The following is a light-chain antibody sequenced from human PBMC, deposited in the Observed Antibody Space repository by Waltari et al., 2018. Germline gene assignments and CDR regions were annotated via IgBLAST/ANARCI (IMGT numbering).Light chain of an antibody. J-gene: IGLJ1*01. CDR3: SSYTSSGTPYV. Sequence: QSALTQPASVSGSPGQSITLPCTGTSSDVGGHNYVSWYQQHPGQAPQLIIYDVTDRPSGVSNRFSGSKFGNTASLTISGLQAEDEADYYCSSYTSSGTPYVFGTGTRVTVL. CDR2: DVT. CDR1: SSDVGGHNY. V-gene: IGLV2-14*03.